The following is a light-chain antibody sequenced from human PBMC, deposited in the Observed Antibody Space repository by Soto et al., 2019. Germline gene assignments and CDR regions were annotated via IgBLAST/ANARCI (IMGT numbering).Light chain of an antibody. J-gene: IGLJ2*01. CDR3: AGWDDSLSGHVV. Sequence: QSVLTQPPSASGTPGQRVTISCSGSSSNIGTNYVYWYQQLPGTAPKLLIYRDNQRPSGVPDRFTGSKSGTSASLAISGLRSEDEADYYCAGWDDSLSGHVVFGGGTKVTVL. V-gene: IGLV1-47*01. CDR2: RDN. CDR1: SSNIGTNY.